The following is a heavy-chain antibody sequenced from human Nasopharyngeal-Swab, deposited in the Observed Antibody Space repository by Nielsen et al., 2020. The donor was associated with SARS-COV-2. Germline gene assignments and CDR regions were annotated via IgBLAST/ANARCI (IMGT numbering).Heavy chain of an antibody. CDR2: ISSSSSYI. CDR3: ASIGDPHMVRGVIITQDY. V-gene: IGHV3-21*01. CDR1: GFTFSSYS. J-gene: IGHJ4*02. D-gene: IGHD3-10*01. Sequence: GESLKTSCAASGFTFSSYSVNWVRQAPGKVLEWVSSISSSSSYIYYADSVKGRFTISRDNAKNSLYLQMNSLRAEDTAVYYCASIGDPHMVRGVIITQDYWGQGTLVTVSS.